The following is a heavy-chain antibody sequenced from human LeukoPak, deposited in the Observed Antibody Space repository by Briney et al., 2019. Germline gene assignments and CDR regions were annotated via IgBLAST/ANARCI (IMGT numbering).Heavy chain of an antibody. CDR1: GYTFTGYY. Sequence: ASVKVSCKASGYTFTGYYMHWVRQAPGQGLEWMGWINPNSGGTNYAQKFQGRVTMTRDTSISTAYMELSRLRSDDTAVYYCARESDILTGAKPFYGMGVWGQGTTVTVSS. D-gene: IGHD3-9*01. CDR3: ARESDILTGAKPFYGMGV. CDR2: INPNSGGT. V-gene: IGHV1-2*02. J-gene: IGHJ6*02.